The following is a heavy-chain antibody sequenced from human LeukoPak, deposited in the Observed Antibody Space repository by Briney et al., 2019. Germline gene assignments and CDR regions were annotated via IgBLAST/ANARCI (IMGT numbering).Heavy chain of an antibody. CDR2: INLKTGIT. V-gene: IGHV1-2*04. Sequence: ASVRVTCKASGYIFGDYYMHWVRQVPGQGLEWMGWINLKTGITNYAQKFQGWVTMTRDTSISTAYMELNRLRPNDTAVYYCARLSGRGDYAFDIWGQGTTVTVVS. CDR1: GYIFGDYY. CDR3: ARLSGRGDYAFDI. J-gene: IGHJ3*02. D-gene: IGHD1-26*01.